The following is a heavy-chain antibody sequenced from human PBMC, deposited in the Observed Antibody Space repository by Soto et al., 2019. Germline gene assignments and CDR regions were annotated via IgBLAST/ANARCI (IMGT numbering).Heavy chain of an antibody. CDR1: GGTFSSYT. V-gene: IGHV1-69*02. Sequence: GASVKVSCKASGGTFSSYTISWVRQAPGQGLEWMGRIIPILGIANYAQKFQGRVTITADKSTSTAYMELSSLRSEDTAVYYCASHIAVAGNWFDPWGQGTLVTVSS. CDR3: ASHIAVAGNWFDP. D-gene: IGHD6-19*01. J-gene: IGHJ5*02. CDR2: IIPILGIA.